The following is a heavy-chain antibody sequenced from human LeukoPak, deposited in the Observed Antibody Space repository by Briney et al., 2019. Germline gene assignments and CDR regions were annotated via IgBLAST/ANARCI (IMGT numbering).Heavy chain of an antibody. D-gene: IGHD5-18*01. Sequence: GGSLTLSCAASGLTFSEYGMHWVRQAPGKGLEWVGRILSDGDTEHYPDSVKGRFTISRDNTKKTLYLQMNSLRAEDTAVYYCAKDPYRVDTVTLFDYWGQGTLVTVSS. CDR3: AKDPYRVDTVTLFDY. CDR2: ILSDGDTE. CDR1: GLTFSEYG. V-gene: IGHV3-33*05. J-gene: IGHJ4*02.